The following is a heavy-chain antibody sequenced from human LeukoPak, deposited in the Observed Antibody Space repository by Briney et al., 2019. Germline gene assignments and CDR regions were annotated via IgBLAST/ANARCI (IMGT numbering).Heavy chain of an antibody. V-gene: IGHV1-2*02. CDR1: GYTFTGYY. CDR2: INPNSGGT. Sequence: GASVKVSCKASGYTFTGYYMHWVRQAPGQGLEWMGWINPNSGGTNYAQKFQGRVTMTRDTSISTAYMELSRLRSDDTAVYYCARALHYYDRPMGYWGQGTLVTVSS. CDR3: ARALHYYDRPMGY. J-gene: IGHJ4*02. D-gene: IGHD3-22*01.